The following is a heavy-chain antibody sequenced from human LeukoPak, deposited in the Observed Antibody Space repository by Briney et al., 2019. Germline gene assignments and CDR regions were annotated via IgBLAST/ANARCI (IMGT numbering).Heavy chain of an antibody. CDR2: ISAYNGNT. CDR1: GYTFTSYG. Sequence: ASVKVSCKASGYTFTSYGISWVRQAPGQGLEWMGWISAYNGNTNYAQKLQGRVTMTTDTSTSTAYMELRSLRSDDTAVYYCARVQFRYYDSSGHDAFDIWGQGTMVTVSS. D-gene: IGHD3-22*01. V-gene: IGHV1-18*01. CDR3: ARVQFRYYDSSGHDAFDI. J-gene: IGHJ3*02.